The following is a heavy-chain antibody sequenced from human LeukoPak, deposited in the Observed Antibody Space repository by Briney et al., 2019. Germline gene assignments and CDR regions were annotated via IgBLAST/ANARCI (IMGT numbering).Heavy chain of an antibody. CDR1: GFTFNIYS. J-gene: IGHJ4*02. CDR3: ARDSGSGWSNDY. Sequence: GGSLRLSCVASGFTFNIYSMNWVRHAPGKGLECVSYFGWSVTTIYYADSVKGRFTISRDSARNSLYLQMNSLRDEDSAVYYCARDSGSGWSNDYWGQGTLVTVSS. V-gene: IGHV3-48*02. CDR2: FGWSVTTI. D-gene: IGHD6-19*01.